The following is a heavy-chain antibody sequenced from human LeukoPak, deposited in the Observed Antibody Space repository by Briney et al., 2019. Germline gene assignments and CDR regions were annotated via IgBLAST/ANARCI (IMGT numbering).Heavy chain of an antibody. CDR3: ARLAQEGRILDGNSSAC. J-gene: IGHJ4*02. CDR2: ISNDGGST. D-gene: IGHD3-3*01. V-gene: IGHV3-64*01. Sequence: GGSLRLSCAASGFTFSRDWMYWVRQAPGKGLEYVSVISNDGGSTYYANSMEGRFTISRDNSKNTLYLQMGSLRAEDMAVYYCARLAQEGRILDGNSSACRGQGTLVTVSS. CDR1: GFTFSRDW.